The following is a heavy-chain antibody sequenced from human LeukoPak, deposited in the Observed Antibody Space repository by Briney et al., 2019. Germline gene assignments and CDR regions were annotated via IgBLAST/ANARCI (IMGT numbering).Heavy chain of an antibody. CDR2: ISWNSGSI. D-gene: IGHD3-22*01. CDR1: GFTFDDYA. J-gene: IGHJ4*02. Sequence: GGSLRLSCAASGFTFDDYAMHWVRQAPGKGLEWVSGISWNSGSIGYADSVKGRFTISRDNAKNSLYLQMNSLRAEDTALYYCAKDAYYDSSGAINWGQGTLVTVSS. CDR3: AKDAYYDSSGAIN. V-gene: IGHV3-9*01.